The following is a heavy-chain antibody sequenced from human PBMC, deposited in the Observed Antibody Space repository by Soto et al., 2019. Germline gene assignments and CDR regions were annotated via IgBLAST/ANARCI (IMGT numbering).Heavy chain of an antibody. J-gene: IGHJ5*02. CDR2: INHSGST. D-gene: IGHD6-13*01. CDR3: ARGRVRRDWFDP. CDR1: GGSFSGYY. Sequence: PSETLSLTCAVYGGSFSGYYWSWIRQPPGKGLEWIGEINHSGSTNYNPSLKSRVTISVDTSKNQFSLKLSSVTAADTAVYYCARGRVRRDWFDPWGQGTLVTVS. V-gene: IGHV4-34*01.